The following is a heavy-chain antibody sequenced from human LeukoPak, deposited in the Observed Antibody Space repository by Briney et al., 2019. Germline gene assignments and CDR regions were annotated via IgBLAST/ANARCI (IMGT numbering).Heavy chain of an antibody. CDR1: GGSISSYY. V-gene: IGHV4-4*09. J-gene: IGHJ6*03. CDR2: IYTSGST. CDR3: ARQFYDLWSGYPENYYYYYMDV. D-gene: IGHD3-3*01. Sequence: SETLSLTCTVSGGSISSYYWSWIRQPPGKGLEWIGYIYTSGSTNYNPSLKSRVTISVDTSKNQFSLKLSSVTAADTAVYYCARQFYDLWSGYPENYYYYYMDVWGKGTTVTVSS.